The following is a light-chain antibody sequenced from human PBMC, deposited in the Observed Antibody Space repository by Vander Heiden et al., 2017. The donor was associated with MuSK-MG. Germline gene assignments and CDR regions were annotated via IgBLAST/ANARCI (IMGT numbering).Light chain of an antibody. Sequence: QSPLTQPPSPSGPPGQSVTLSCTGTSSDVGRYNFVAWYHKHPGNAPNLMICEVTKRTSGVPDRFSGSKSGNTASLTVSGHQTEDEAYYYCSSYAGSNTWVFGGGTKVTVL. CDR2: EVT. V-gene: IGLV2-8*01. CDR3: SSYAGSNTWV. J-gene: IGLJ3*02. CDR1: SSDVGRYNF.